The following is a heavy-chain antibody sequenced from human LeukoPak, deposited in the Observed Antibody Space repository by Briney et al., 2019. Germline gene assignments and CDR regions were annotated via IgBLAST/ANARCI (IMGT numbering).Heavy chain of an antibody. D-gene: IGHD1-26*01. CDR3: ARRWLGGSFFSWFDT. CDR1: GYCFTSYW. Sequence: GESLKISCKGSGYCFTSYWIAWVRQKPGKGLEWMGIIYPVDSDTKYSPSFQGQVTMSVDKSMNTAYLQWSSLKASDTAMYYCARRWLGGSFFSWFDTWGQGTLVTVSS. V-gene: IGHV5-51*01. CDR2: IYPVDSDT. J-gene: IGHJ5*02.